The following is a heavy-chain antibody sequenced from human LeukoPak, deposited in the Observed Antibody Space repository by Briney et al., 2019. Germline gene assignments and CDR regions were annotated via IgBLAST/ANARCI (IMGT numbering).Heavy chain of an antibody. D-gene: IGHD3-3*01. CDR1: GGSISSSSYY. Sequence: SETLSLTCTVSGGSISSSSYYWGWIRQPPGKGLEWIGSIYYSGSTYYNPSLKSRVTISVDTSKNQFSLKLSSVTAADTAVYYCARDAAITIFGVVTVDAFDIWGQGTMVTVSS. CDR2: IYYSGST. J-gene: IGHJ3*02. CDR3: ARDAAITIFGVVTVDAFDI. V-gene: IGHV4-39*02.